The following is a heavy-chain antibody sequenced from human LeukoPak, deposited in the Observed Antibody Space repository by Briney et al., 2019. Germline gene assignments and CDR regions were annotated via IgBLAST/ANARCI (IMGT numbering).Heavy chain of an antibody. CDR3: ARGRGLSSGSYPLFDY. D-gene: IGHD3-16*02. CDR1: GFTFSSYW. CDR2: ISSSSSYI. V-gene: IGHV3-21*01. Sequence: GGSLRLSCAASGFTFSSYWMHWVRQAPGKGLEWVSSISSSSSYIYYADSVKGRFTISRDNAKNSLYLQMNSLRAEDTAVYYCARGRGLSSGSYPLFDYWGQGTLVTVSS. J-gene: IGHJ4*02.